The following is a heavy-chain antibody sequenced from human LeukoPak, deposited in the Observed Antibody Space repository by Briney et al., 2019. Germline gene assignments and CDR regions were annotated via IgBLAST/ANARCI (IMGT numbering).Heavy chain of an antibody. V-gene: IGHV1-2*04. Sequence: GASVKVSCKASGYTFTGYYMHWVRQAPGQGLEWMGWINPNSGGTNYAQKFQGWVTMTRDTSISTAYMELSRLRSDDTAVYYCARDRWGVMSYSDYYYGMDVWGQGTTVTVSS. CDR1: GYTFTGYY. J-gene: IGHJ6*02. D-gene: IGHD1-26*01. CDR3: ARDRWGVMSYSDYYYGMDV. CDR2: INPNSGGT.